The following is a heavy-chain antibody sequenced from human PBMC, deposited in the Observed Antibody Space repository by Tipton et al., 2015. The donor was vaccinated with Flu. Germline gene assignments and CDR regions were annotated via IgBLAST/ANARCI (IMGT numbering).Heavy chain of an antibody. Sequence: LRLSCTVSGGSISSYYWSWIRQPPGKGLEWIGYIYYSGSTNYNPSLKSRVTISVDTSKNQFSLKLSSVTAADTAVYYCAEGYCSGGSCYLSYWGQGTLVTASS. D-gene: IGHD2-15*01. CDR1: GGSISSYY. V-gene: IGHV4-59*01. CDR3: AEGYCSGGSCYLSY. J-gene: IGHJ4*02. CDR2: IYYSGST.